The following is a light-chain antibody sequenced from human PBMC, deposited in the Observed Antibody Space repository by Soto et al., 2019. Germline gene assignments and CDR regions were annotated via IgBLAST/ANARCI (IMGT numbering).Light chain of an antibody. CDR1: SGHNSYA. Sequence: QLVLTQPPSASASLGASVKLTCTLSSGHNSYAIAWHQQQPEKGPRYLMKLNNDGSHSKGDGIPDRFSGSSSGAERYLTISGLQSEDEADYYCQTWSTDIRVFGGGTKLTVL. J-gene: IGLJ3*02. CDR3: QTWSTDIRV. V-gene: IGLV4-69*01. CDR2: LNNDGSH.